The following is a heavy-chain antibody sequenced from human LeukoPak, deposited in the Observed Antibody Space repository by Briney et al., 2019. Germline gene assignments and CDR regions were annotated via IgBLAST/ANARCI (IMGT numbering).Heavy chain of an antibody. J-gene: IGHJ4*02. Sequence: PSETLSLTCTVSGGSISSYYWSWIRQPPGRELEWIGYIYYSGSTNYNPSLKSRVTISVDTSKNQFSLKLSSVTAADTAVYYCARGLGFGELLFYFDYWGQGTLVTVSS. CDR2: IYYSGST. CDR3: ARGLGFGELLFYFDY. CDR1: GGSISSYY. V-gene: IGHV4-59*01. D-gene: IGHD3-10*01.